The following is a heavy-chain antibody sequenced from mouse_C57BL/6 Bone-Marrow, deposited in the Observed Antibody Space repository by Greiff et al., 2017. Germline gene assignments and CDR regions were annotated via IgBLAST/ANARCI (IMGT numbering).Heavy chain of an antibody. J-gene: IGHJ3*01. D-gene: IGHD1-1*01. Sequence: QVQLQQPGAELVRPGTSVKLSCKASGYTFTSYWMNWVKQRPGQGLEWIGVIDPSDSYTNYNQKFKGKATLTVDTSSSTAYMQSSSLSSEDAAFYYCATYDYGMACFSYLGQGTLVTVSA. CDR2: IDPSDSYT. V-gene: IGHV1-59*01. CDR3: ATYDYGMACFSY. CDR1: GYTFTSYW.